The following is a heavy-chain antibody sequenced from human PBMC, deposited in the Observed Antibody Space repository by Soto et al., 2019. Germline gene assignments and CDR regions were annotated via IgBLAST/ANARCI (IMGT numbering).Heavy chain of an antibody. CDR1: GGTFSSYT. J-gene: IGHJ4*02. D-gene: IGHD2-15*01. CDR3: ARDIEYCSGGSCSYFDY. Sequence: QVQLVQSGAEVKKPGSSVKVSCKASGGTFSSYTISWVRQAPGQGLEWMGRIIPILGIANYAQKFQGRVTITADKSTSTANMELSSLRSEDTAVYYCARDIEYCSGGSCSYFDYWGQGTLVTVSS. CDR2: IIPILGIA. V-gene: IGHV1-69*08.